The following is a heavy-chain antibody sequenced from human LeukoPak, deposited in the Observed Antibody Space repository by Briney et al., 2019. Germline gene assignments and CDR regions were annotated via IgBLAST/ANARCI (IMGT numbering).Heavy chain of an antibody. CDR2: IRISGDST. D-gene: IGHD2-15*01. CDR1: GFTFSSYA. Sequence: GGSLRLSCAASGFTFSSYAMSWVRQAPGKGLEGVSTIRISGDSTYYADSVKGRFTISRDNSKNTLYLQMNSLRAEDTAVYYCAKKACCSGGSCYPHAGLDYWGQGTLVTVSS. V-gene: IGHV3-23*01. CDR3: AKKACCSGGSCYPHAGLDY. J-gene: IGHJ4*02.